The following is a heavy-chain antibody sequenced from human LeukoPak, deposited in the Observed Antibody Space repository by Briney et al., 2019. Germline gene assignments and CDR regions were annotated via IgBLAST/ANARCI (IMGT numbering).Heavy chain of an antibody. CDR2: FKSKTDGGTT. Sequence: GGSLRLSCAASGFTFSNAWMSWFRQAPGKGRDWLGRFKSKTDGGTTDYAAPVKGRFTISRDDSKNTLYLQMNSLKTEDTAVYYCTTDLRVTKGDAFDIWGQGTMVTVSS. CDR3: TTDLRVTKGDAFDI. V-gene: IGHV3-15*01. J-gene: IGHJ3*02. D-gene: IGHD3-10*01. CDR1: GFTFSNAW.